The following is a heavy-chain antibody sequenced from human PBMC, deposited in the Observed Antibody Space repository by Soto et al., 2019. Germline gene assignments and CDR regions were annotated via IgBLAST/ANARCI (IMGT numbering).Heavy chain of an antibody. Sequence: PSETLSLTCAVYGGSFSGYYWSWIRQPPGKGLEWIGEINHSGSTNYNPSLKSRVTISVDTSKNQFSLKLSSVTAADTAVYYCARGYYDFWSGSLDYWGQGTLVTVSS. J-gene: IGHJ4*02. CDR2: INHSGST. V-gene: IGHV4-34*01. CDR1: GGSFSGYY. D-gene: IGHD3-3*01. CDR3: ARGYYDFWSGSLDY.